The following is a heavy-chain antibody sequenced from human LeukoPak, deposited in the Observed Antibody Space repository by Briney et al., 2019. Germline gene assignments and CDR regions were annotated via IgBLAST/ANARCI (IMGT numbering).Heavy chain of an antibody. CDR3: ARHVAIFGVVIMYNDAFDI. D-gene: IGHD3-3*01. J-gene: IGHJ3*02. CDR2: IYYSGTT. V-gene: IGHV4-39*01. Sequence: SETLSLTCTVSGGSIKSSSYYWGWIRQPPGKGLEWIGSIYYSGTTYYNPSLKSRVTISGDTSDNQFSLKLNSVTDADTAVYYCARHVAIFGVVIMYNDAFDIWGQGTMVTVSS. CDR1: GGSIKSSSYY.